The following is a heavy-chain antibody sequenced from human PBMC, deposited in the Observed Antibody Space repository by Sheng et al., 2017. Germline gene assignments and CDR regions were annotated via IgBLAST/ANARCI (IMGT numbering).Heavy chain of an antibody. CDR2: ISYDGSNK. Sequence: QVQLVESGGGVVQPGRSLRLSCAASGFTFSNYGMHWVRQAPGKGLEWVAIISYDGSNKYYADSVKGRFTISRDNSKNTLYLQMNSLRAEDTAMYYCAKGATVSGWSYFDYWGQGTLVTVSS. CDR1: GFTFSNYG. D-gene: IGHD6-19*01. V-gene: IGHV3-30*18. CDR3: AKGATVSGWSYFDY. J-gene: IGHJ4*02.